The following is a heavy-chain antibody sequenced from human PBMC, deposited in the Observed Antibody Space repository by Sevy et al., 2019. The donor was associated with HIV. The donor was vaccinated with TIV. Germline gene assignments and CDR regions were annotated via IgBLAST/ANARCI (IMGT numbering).Heavy chain of an antibody. CDR2: SRNKANSYTT. D-gene: IGHD6-19*01. CDR1: GFTFSDHY. V-gene: IGHV3-72*01. Sequence: GSLRLSCAASGFTFSDHYMDWVRQAPGKGLEWIGRSRNKANSYTTEYAASVKGRFTISRDESNNSLYLQMNSLKSEDTAIYYCTRALIVVAGFFRYYHGMDVWGQGTTVTVSS. J-gene: IGHJ6*02. CDR3: TRALIVVAGFFRYYHGMDV.